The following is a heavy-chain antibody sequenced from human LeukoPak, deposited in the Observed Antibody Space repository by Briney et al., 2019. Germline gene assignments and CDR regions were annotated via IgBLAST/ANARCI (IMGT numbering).Heavy chain of an antibody. CDR3: ARDSPDIVVVPAAWGGMDV. CDR1: GGTFSSYA. V-gene: IGHV1-69*13. Sequence: SVKVSCKASGGTFSSYAISWVRQAPGQGLEWMGGIIPIFGTANYAQKFQGRVTITADESTSTAYMELSSPRSEDTAVYYCARDSPDIVVVPAAWGGMDVWGKGTTVTVSS. J-gene: IGHJ6*04. CDR2: IIPIFGTA. D-gene: IGHD2-2*01.